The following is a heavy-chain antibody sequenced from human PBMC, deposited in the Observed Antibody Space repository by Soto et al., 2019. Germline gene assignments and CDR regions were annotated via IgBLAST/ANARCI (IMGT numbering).Heavy chain of an antibody. CDR3: ARWMSGGYSDWFDP. V-gene: IGHV1-18*04. D-gene: IGHD1-26*01. Sequence: QVQLVQSGAEVKKPGASVKVSCKASGYNFMRYGFTWVRQAPGQGLEWMGWINVDNGETKYPQKIQGRVTMTTDTSTSTVDMELRSLTSDDTAVYYCARWMSGGYSDWFDPWGHGTLVTVSS. J-gene: IGHJ5*02. CDR2: INVDNGET. CDR1: GYNFMRYG.